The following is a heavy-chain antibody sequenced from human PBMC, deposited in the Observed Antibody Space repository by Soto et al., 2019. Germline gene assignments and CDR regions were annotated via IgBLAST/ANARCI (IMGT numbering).Heavy chain of an antibody. CDR2: IRSKANNYAT. J-gene: IGHJ4*01. V-gene: IGHV3-73*02. D-gene: IGHD3-16*01. CDR3: VAGTFQY. CDR1: GFTFNASA. Sequence: EVQLAESGGGLVQPGGSLKLSCAASGFTFNASAMHWVRQASGKGLEWVGRIRSKANNYATVHAASVRGRLTISRDDSKNTAYLQMNSLIKEDTAVYYCVAGTFQYGGRGVLVTVSS.